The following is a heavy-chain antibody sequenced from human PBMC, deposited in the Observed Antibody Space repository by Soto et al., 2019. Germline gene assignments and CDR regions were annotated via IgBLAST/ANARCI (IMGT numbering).Heavy chain of an antibody. J-gene: IGHJ5*02. CDR3: ARERPHGARLDL. Sequence: PSETLSLTCAVSGGSISSGGYSWSWIRQPPGKGLEWIGYIYHSGSTYYNPSLKSRVTISVDRSKNQFSLKLSSVTAADTAVYFCARERPHGARLDLWGQGTLVTGSS. CDR2: IYHSGST. V-gene: IGHV4-30-2*01. CDR1: GGSISSGGYS. D-gene: IGHD6-6*01.